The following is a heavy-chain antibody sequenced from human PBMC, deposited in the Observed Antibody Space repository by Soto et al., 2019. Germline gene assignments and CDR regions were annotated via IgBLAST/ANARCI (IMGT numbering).Heavy chain of an antibody. CDR3: ARDRYSSGWYDLDY. J-gene: IGHJ4*02. Sequence: QVQLVESGGGVVQPGRSLRLSCAASGFTFSSYGIHWVRQAPGKGLEWVAVIWYDGSNKYYADSVKGRFTISRDNSKNTLYLQMTSLRAEDTAVYYFARDRYSSGWYDLDYWGQGTLVTVSS. CDR2: IWYDGSNK. D-gene: IGHD6-19*01. CDR1: GFTFSSYG. V-gene: IGHV3-33*01.